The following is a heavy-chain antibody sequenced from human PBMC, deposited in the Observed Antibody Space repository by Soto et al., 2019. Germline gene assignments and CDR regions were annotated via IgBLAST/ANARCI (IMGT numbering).Heavy chain of an antibody. CDR3: AKESGEIFGVITAVLDF. J-gene: IGHJ4*02. D-gene: IGHD3-3*01. CDR2: VSASGGDS. CDR1: GFTFSTYA. V-gene: IGHV3-23*01. Sequence: GGSLRLSCAASGFTFSTYAMSWVRQAPGKGLEWVSTVSASGGDSYYADSVKGRFSISRDNSKNTLYLQMNSLRVEDTALYSCAKESGEIFGVITAVLDFWGQGTLVTVSS.